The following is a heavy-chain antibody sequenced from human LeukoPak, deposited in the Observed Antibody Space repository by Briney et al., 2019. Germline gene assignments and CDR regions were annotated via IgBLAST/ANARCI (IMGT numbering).Heavy chain of an antibody. CDR2: ISGSGGST. Sequence: LTGGSLRLSCAASGFTFSSYAMSWVRQAPGKGLEWVSAISGSGGSTYYADSVKGRFTISRDNSKNTLYLQMNSLRAEDTAVYYCAKGPFLRGVLMVYAIPYYYGMDVWGQGTTVTVSS. J-gene: IGHJ6*02. D-gene: IGHD2-8*01. CDR1: GFTFSSYA. CDR3: AKGPFLRGVLMVYAIPYYYGMDV. V-gene: IGHV3-23*01.